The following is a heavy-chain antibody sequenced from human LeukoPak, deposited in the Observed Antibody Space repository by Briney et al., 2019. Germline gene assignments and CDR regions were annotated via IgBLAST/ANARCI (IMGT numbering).Heavy chain of an antibody. J-gene: IGHJ4*02. D-gene: IGHD3-10*01. CDR3: ARGEGYYYGSGSYYRTPRKFDY. CDR2: INHSGST. V-gene: IGHV4-34*01. Sequence: SSETLSLTCAVYGGSFSGYYWSWIRQPPGKGLEWIGEINHSGSTNYNPSLKSRDTISVDTSKNQFSLKLSSVTAADTAVYYCARGEGYYYGSGSYYRTPRKFDYWGQGTLVTVSS. CDR1: GGSFSGYY.